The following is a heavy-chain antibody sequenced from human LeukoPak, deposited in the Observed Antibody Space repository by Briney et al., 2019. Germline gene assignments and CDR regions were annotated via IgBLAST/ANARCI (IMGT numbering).Heavy chain of an antibody. V-gene: IGHV4-4*07. CDR3: AREPYYYDSGGYFDL. Sequence: SETLSLTFTVPGCSISSYSWSWIRQPAGKGLEWFERIYTSGSTNYNPSLKSRVTMSVDTSRNQFSLKLSSVTAADTAVYYCAREPYYYDSGGYFDLWGRGTLVTVSS. CDR1: GCSISSYS. D-gene: IGHD3-10*01. CDR2: IYTSGST. J-gene: IGHJ2*01.